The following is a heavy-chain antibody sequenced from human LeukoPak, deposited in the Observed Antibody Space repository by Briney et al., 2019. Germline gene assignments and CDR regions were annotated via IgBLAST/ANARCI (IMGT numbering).Heavy chain of an antibody. CDR2: IYYIGST. Sequence: SETLSPTCTVSGGSLSSYYWSWIRQPPGKGLEWIGYIYYIGSTNYNPSLKSRVTISVDTSKNQFSLKLSSVTAADTAVYYCARGELDFDPWGQGTLVTVSS. CDR1: GGSLSSYY. J-gene: IGHJ5*02. CDR3: ARGELDFDP. V-gene: IGHV4-59*01. D-gene: IGHD3-10*01.